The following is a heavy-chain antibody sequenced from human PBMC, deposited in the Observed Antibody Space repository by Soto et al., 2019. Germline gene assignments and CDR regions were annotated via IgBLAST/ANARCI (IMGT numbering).Heavy chain of an antibody. CDR1: GFTFSSYP. V-gene: IGHV3-23*01. CDR3: SGGGY. J-gene: IGHJ4*02. CDR2: ISGSGDNT. D-gene: IGHD3-16*01. Sequence: EVQLLESGGGLVQPGGSLRLSCAASGFTFSSYPMMWVRQAPGKGLEWVSSISGSGDNTYYADSVKGRFTVSRDNSKNTLYLQMSSLRAENTDVYYCSGGGYWGQGTLVTVSS.